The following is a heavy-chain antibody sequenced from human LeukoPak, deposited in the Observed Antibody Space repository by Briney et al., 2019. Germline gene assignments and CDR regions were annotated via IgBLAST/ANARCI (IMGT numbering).Heavy chain of an antibody. CDR1: GFTFSSYF. V-gene: IGHV3-7*01. CDR2: IREDGSEK. J-gene: IGHJ4*02. D-gene: IGHD3-10*01. CDR3: ARAQLISMVADY. Sequence: GGSLRLSCVVSGFTFSSYFMSWVRQAPGKGLEWVANIREDGSEKFYVDSVKGRFTISRDNAKNSLYLQMNSLRAEDTAVYYCARAQLISMVADYWGQGTLVTVSS.